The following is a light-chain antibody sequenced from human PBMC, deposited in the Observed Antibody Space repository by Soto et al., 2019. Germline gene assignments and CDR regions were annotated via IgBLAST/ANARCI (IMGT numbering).Light chain of an antibody. CDR3: QAYDYSLTASV. Sequence: QSVLTQPPSASGSPGQSVTISCTGTSSDVGAFNYVSWYQQYPGEAPKLIIYEVTKRPSGVPDRFSGSKSGSTASLAITGLQAEDEADYYCQAYDYSLTASVFGGGTKVTVL. J-gene: IGLJ3*02. CDR1: SSDVGAFNY. CDR2: EVT. V-gene: IGLV2-8*01.